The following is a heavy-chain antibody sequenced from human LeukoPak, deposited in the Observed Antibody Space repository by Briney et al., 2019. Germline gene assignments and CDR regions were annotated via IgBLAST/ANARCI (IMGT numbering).Heavy chain of an antibody. CDR2: FDPEDGET. CDR1: GYTLTELS. V-gene: IGHV1-24*01. Sequence: ASVKVSCKVSGYTLTELSMHWVRQAPGKGLEWMGGFDPEDGETIYAQKFQGRVTMTEDTSTDTAYMELSSLRSEDTAVYYCARLYGSGSFPYYYGMDVWGQGTTVTVSS. D-gene: IGHD3-10*01. CDR3: ARLYGSGSFPYYYGMDV. J-gene: IGHJ6*02.